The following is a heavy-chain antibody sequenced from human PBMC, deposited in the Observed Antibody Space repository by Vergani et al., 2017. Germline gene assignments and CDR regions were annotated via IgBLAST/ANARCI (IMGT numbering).Heavy chain of an antibody. CDR3: ANYLRDPTDGLPDS. CDR2: IGKDGINT. V-gene: IGHV3-30*02. D-gene: IGHD2-21*02. J-gene: IGHJ4*02. Sequence: QVQLVESAGGVVQPGGSLRLSCAASGFTFSNFGMHWIRQAPGKGLEWLAYIGKDGINTRYRDAVKGRFTGSRDTSKYILYLQMDSLRSEDTALYYCANYLRDPTDGLPDSWGPGTLVIVSS. CDR1: GFTFSNFG.